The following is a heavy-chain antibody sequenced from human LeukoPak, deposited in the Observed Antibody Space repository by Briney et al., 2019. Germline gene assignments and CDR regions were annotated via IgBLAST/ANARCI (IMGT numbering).Heavy chain of an antibody. CDR2: IGTAGDT. V-gene: IGHV3-13*01. CDR1: GFTFSSYD. Sequence: GGSLRLSCAASGFTFSSYDMHWVRQATGKGLEWVSAIGTAGDTYYPGSVKGRFTISRENAKNSLYLHMNSLRAGDTAVYYCARALGSFEAFDIWGQGTMVTVSS. J-gene: IGHJ3*02. CDR3: ARALGSFEAFDI. D-gene: IGHD1-26*01.